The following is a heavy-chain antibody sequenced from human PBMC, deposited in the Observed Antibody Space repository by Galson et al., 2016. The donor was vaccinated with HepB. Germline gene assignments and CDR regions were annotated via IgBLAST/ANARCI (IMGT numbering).Heavy chain of an antibody. J-gene: IGHJ4*02. CDR2: IYYSGST. Sequence: SETLSLTCTVSGGSISSSSYYWGWIRQPPGKGLEWIGSIYYSGSTYYNPSLKSRVTISVDTSKNQFSLKLSSVTAADTAVYYCARHAGGDPTYPLGYWGQGTLVTVSS. V-gene: IGHV4-39*01. CDR1: GGSISSSSYY. D-gene: IGHD3-16*01. CDR3: ARHAGGDPTYPLGY.